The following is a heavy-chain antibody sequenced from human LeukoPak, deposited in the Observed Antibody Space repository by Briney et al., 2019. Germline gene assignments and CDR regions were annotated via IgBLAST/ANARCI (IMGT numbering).Heavy chain of an antibody. CDR1: GYTFVSYD. D-gene: IGHD7-27*01. CDR2: MSPKSGNT. Sequence: GASVNVSCTASGYTFVSYDINWVRQATGQGPEWMGWMSPKSGNTGYAQKFQGRVTMTRDTSINTAYMELSGLISEDTAVYYCTRGPPNWGYDFWGQGTLVTVSS. V-gene: IGHV1-8*01. CDR3: TRGPPNWGYDF. J-gene: IGHJ4*02.